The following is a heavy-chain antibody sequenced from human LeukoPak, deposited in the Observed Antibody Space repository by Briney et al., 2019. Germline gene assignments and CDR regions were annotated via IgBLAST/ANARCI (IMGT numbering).Heavy chain of an antibody. D-gene: IGHD3-9*01. CDR2: IYYSGST. J-gene: IGHJ6*03. CDR3: ARELRYRVYYYYMDV. Sequence: SETLSLTCTVSGGSISSSSYYWGWIRQPPGKGLEWIGSIYYSGSTYYNPSLKSRVTISVDTSKNQFSLKLSSVTAADTAVYYCARELRYRVYYYYMDVWGKGTTVTVSS. V-gene: IGHV4-39*07. CDR1: GGSISSSSYY.